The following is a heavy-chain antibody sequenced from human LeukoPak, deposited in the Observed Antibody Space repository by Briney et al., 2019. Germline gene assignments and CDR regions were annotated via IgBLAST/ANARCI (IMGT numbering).Heavy chain of an antibody. Sequence: GGSLRLSCAASGFTFSSYAMHWVCQAPGKGLEWVAVISYDGSNKYYADSVKGRFTISRDNSKNTLYLQMNSLRAEDTAVYYCAKFRTRIAAREPAGFDYWGQGTLVTVSS. CDR2: ISYDGSNK. CDR1: GFTFSSYA. D-gene: IGHD6-6*01. J-gene: IGHJ4*02. V-gene: IGHV3-30-3*02. CDR3: AKFRTRIAAREPAGFDY.